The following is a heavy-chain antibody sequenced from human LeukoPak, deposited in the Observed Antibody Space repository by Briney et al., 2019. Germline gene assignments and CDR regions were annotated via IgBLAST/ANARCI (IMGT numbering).Heavy chain of an antibody. V-gene: IGHV4-59*01. CDR3: ARGPPLYYYDSSGDNWFDP. D-gene: IGHD3-22*01. J-gene: IGHJ5*02. CDR2: IYYSGST. CDR1: GGSISSYY. Sequence: SETLSLTCTVSGGSISSYYWSWIRQPPGKGLEWIGYIYYSGSTNYNPSLKSRVTISVDTSKNQFSLKLSSVTAADTAVYYCARGPPLYYYDSSGDNWFDPWGQGTLVTVSS.